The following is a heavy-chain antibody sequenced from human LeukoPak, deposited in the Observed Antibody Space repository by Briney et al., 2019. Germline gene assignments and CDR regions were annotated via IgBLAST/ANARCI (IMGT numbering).Heavy chain of an antibody. Sequence: SETLSLTCTVSGGSISSYYWSWIRQPPGKGLEWIGYIYYSGSTNHNPTLKSRVTISVDTSKNQFSLKLSSVTAADTAVYYCTRETLAAAGTYYYGMDVWGQGTTVTVSS. CDR2: IYYSGST. D-gene: IGHD6-13*01. CDR3: TRETLAAAGTYYYGMDV. V-gene: IGHV4-59*01. J-gene: IGHJ6*02. CDR1: GGSISSYY.